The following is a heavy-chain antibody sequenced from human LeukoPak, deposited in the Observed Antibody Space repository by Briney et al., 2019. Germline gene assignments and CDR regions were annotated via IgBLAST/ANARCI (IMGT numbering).Heavy chain of an antibody. CDR1: GGSISSGDYY. D-gene: IGHD2-15*01. CDR2: IYYSGST. V-gene: IGHV4-61*08. J-gene: IGHJ5*02. CDR3: ARATGYSEWFDP. Sequence: SQTLSLTCTVSGGSISSGDYYWSWIRQPPGKGLEWIGYIYYSGSTNYNPSLKSRVTISVDTSKNQFSLKLSSVTAADTAVYYCARATGYSEWFDPWGQGTLVTVSS.